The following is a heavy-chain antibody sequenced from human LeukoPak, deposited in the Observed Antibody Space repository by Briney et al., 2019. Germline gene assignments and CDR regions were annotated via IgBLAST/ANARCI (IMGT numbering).Heavy chain of an antibody. J-gene: IGHJ1*01. CDR2: MYYSGST. D-gene: IGHD3-3*01. CDR3: ARHRSPLESFHH. V-gene: IGHV4-59*08. Sequence: SSETLSLTCTVSGGSINGYYWTWIRLPPGKELEWIGYMYYSGSTNYNPPLKSRVTMSVDTSKDQFSLKLSSVNAADTAMYYCARHRSPLESFHHWGQGTLVTVSS. CDR1: GGSINGYY.